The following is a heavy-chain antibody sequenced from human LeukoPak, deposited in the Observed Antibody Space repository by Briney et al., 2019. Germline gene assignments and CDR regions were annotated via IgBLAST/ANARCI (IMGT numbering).Heavy chain of an antibody. CDR1: GGTFSSYT. J-gene: IGHJ3*02. CDR3: ARGYVGGNSRDAFDI. CDR2: IIPIRGIA. D-gene: IGHD4-23*01. V-gene: IGHV1-69*02. Sequence: ASVKVSCKASGGTFSSYTISWVRQAPGQGLEWMGRIIPIRGIANYAQKFQGRVTITADKSTSTAYMELSSLRSEDTAVYYCARGYVGGNSRDAFDIWGQGTMVTVSS.